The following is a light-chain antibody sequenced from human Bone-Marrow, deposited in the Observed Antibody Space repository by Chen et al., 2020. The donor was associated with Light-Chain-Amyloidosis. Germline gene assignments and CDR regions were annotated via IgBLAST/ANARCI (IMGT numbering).Light chain of an antibody. V-gene: IGLV2-14*01. CDR2: EVT. CDR1: SSDVGGVNH. J-gene: IGLJ1*01. CDR3: SSYTITNTLV. Sequence: QSAQTHPASLSGPPGQSITISCTGTSSDVGGVNHVSWYQQHPDKAPKLMIDEVTNRPSWVPDRFSGSKSDNTASLTISGLQTEDEADYFCSSYTITNTLVFGSGTRVTVL.